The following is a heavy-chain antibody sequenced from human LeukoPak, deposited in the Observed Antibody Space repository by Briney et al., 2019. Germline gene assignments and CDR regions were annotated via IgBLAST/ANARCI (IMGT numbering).Heavy chain of an antibody. CDR2: IKGDGSST. J-gene: IGHJ4*02. CDR1: GFTFSSYW. V-gene: IGHV3-74*01. CDR3: ARSLTTYYYDSSGYLDY. Sequence: PGGSLRLSCAASGFTFSSYWMHWVRQAPGKGLVWVSRIKGDGSSTSYADSVKGRFTISRDNAKNTLYLQMNSLGAEDTAVYYCARSLTTYYYDSSGYLDYWGQGTLVTVSS. D-gene: IGHD3-22*01.